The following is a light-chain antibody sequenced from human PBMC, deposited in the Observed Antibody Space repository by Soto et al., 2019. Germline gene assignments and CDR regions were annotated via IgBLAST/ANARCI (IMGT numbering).Light chain of an antibody. Sequence: EIVLTQSPATLSLSPGERATLSCRASQSVSNYLAWYQQKPGQAPRLLIYDASNRATGIPARFSGNGSGTDFTLTISSLEPEDFAVYYWQQRSNWPPLTFGGGTKVEIK. CDR2: DAS. CDR1: QSVSNY. J-gene: IGKJ4*01. V-gene: IGKV3-11*01. CDR3: QQRSNWPPLT.